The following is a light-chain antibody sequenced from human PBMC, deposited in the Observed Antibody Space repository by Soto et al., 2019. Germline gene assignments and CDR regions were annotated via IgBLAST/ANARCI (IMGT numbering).Light chain of an antibody. CDR2: DAS. CDR1: QSFSSK. Sequence: TRTRATRSVCPWARHSHSCRPSQSFSSKLAWYQQKPGQAPRLLIFDASNRATGIPARFSGSGSGTDFSLSIISLEHEDFAVYYCQQRTDRPPGTFGQGTKVDIK. CDR3: QQRTDRPPGT. J-gene: IGKJ1*01. V-gene: IGKV3-11*01.